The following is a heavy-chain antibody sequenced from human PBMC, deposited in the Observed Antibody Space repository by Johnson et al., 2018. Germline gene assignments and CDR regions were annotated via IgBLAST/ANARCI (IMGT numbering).Heavy chain of an antibody. D-gene: IGHD1-1*01. V-gene: IGHV3-15*07. CDR1: GFTFSNAW. CDR2: IKSKTDGGTT. Sequence: VQLVESGGGLVKPGGSLRLSCAASGFTFSNAWMNWVRQAPGKGLEWVGRIKSKTDGGTTDYAAPVKGRFTISRDDSKNTLYLQMNSLKTEGTDGYYCTRLWNWNYYYYMDVWGKGTAVTVSS. J-gene: IGHJ6*03. CDR3: TRLWNWNYYYYMDV.